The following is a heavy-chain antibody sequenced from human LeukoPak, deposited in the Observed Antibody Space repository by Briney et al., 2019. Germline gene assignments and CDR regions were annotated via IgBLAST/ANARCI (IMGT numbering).Heavy chain of an antibody. J-gene: IGHJ4*02. D-gene: IGHD3-10*01. V-gene: IGHV1-69*01. CDR3: ARASYGSGSYQSNPTPEDY. Sequence: VASVNVSCTASGGTFSSYAISWVRQARGQGLEWMGGIIPIFGTANYAQKFQGRVTITADESTSTAYMELRSLSSEDTAVYYCARASYGSGSYQSNPTPEDYWGQGTLVTVSS. CDR2: IIPIFGTA. CDR1: GGTFSSYA.